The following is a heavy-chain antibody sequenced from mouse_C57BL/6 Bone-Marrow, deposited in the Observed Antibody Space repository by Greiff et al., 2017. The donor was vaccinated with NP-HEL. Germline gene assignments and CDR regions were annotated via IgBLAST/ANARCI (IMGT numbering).Heavy chain of an antibody. V-gene: IGHV1-59*01. CDR2: IDPSDSYT. CDR1: GYTFTSYW. Sequence: QVQLQQPGAELVRPGTSVKLSCKASGYTFTSYWMHWVKQRPGQGLEWIGVIDPSDSYTIYNQKFKGKATLTVDTSSSTAYMQLSSLTSEDSAVYYCVSGGNYGSSYLFAYWGQGTLVTVSA. J-gene: IGHJ3*01. D-gene: IGHD1-1*01. CDR3: VSGGNYGSSYLFAY.